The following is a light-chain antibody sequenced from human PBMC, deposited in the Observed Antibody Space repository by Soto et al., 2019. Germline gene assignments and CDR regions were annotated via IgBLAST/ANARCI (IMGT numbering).Light chain of an antibody. V-gene: IGKV1-17*01. Sequence: DIQMTQSPSSLSASVGDRIAITCRASQAIRNDLAWFQQTPGKAPKRLIYAASTLHSGVPSRFSGSGSGTDFTLTISSLHTEDFANYFCLQVRSHPWTFGRATKVDI. CDR3: LQVRSHPWT. CDR1: QAIRND. J-gene: IGKJ1*01. CDR2: AAS.